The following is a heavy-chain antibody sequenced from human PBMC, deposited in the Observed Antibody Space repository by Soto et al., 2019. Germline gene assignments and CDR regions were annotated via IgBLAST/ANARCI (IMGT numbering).Heavy chain of an antibody. J-gene: IGHJ5*02. CDR2: ISAYNGNT. CDR3: ASHNYYDSSGYLIWFDP. V-gene: IGHV1-18*01. CDR1: GYTFTSYG. D-gene: IGHD3-22*01. Sequence: GASVKVSRKASGYTFTSYGISWVRQAPGQGLEWMGWISAYNGNTNYAQRLQGRVTMTTDTSTSTAYMELRSLRSDDTAVYYCASHNYYDSSGYLIWFDPWGQGTLVTVSS.